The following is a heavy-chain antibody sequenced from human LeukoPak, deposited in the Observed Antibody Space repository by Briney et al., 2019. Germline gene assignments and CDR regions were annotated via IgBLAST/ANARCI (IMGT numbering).Heavy chain of an antibody. CDR3: ARDGDYYGSGNFDY. D-gene: IGHD3-10*01. CDR1: GYTFTSYG. J-gene: IGHJ4*02. CDR2: ISAYNGNT. Sequence: ASVKVSCKASGYTFTSYGISWVRQAPGQGLEWMGRISAYNGNTNYAQKFQGRVTITRDTSISTAYMELSSLRSEDTAVYYCARDGDYYGSGNFDYWGQGTLVTVSS. V-gene: IGHV1-18*01.